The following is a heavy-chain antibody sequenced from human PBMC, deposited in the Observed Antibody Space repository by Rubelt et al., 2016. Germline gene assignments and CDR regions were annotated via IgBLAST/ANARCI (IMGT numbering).Heavy chain of an antibody. Sequence: GGGLVQPGGSLRLSCAASGFTFSTYSMNWVRQAPGKGLEWLSYRGNDDIQYADSVKGRFTISRDNAKDSLFLQMNSLRAEDTAVYYCARDLTPGAPDYFDNWGQGTLVTVSS. J-gene: IGHJ4*02. CDR2: RGNDDI. V-gene: IGHV3-48*01. CDR3: ARDLTPGAPDYFDN. CDR1: GFTFSTYS. D-gene: IGHD1-26*01.